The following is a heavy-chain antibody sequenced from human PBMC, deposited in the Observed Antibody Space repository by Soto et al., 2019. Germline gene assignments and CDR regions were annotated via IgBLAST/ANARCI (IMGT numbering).Heavy chain of an antibody. CDR3: ARVPRITGTLYY. D-gene: IGHD1-20*01. V-gene: IGHV1-69*06. J-gene: IGHJ4*02. Sequence: ASVKVSCKASGGTFSSYAISWVRQAPGQGLEWMGGIIPIFGTANYAQKFQGRVTITADKSTSTAYMELSSLRSEDTAVYYCARVPRITGTLYYWGQGTLVTVSS. CDR1: GGTFSSYA. CDR2: IIPIFGTA.